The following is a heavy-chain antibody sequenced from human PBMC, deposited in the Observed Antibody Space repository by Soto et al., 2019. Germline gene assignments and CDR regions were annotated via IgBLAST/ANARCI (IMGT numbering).Heavy chain of an antibody. J-gene: IGHJ4*02. Sequence: SETLSLTCSPSGASITSTTYFWAWIRQPPGKGLELVGSIYNSGKTHYNPSLKSRATISVDRSRNQFSLQVSSVTAADTAVYYYAKNLPRTGRFDYWGQGTVVTVYS. CDR2: IYNSGKT. CDR3: AKNLPRTGRFDY. CDR1: GASITSTTYF. V-gene: IGHV4-39*01.